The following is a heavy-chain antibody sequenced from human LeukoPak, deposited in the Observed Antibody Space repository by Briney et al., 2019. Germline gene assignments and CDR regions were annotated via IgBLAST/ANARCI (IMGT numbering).Heavy chain of an antibody. CDR3: ARARTTVVTQSTFDY. CDR2: IYYSGST. D-gene: IGHD4-23*01. Sequence: SETLSLTCTVSGGSISSSSYYWGWIRQPPGKGLEWIGSIYYSGSTYYNPPLKSRVTISVDTSKNQFSLKLSSVTAADTAVYYCARARTTVVTQSTFDYWGQGTLVTVSS. V-gene: IGHV4-39*07. CDR1: GGSISSSSYY. J-gene: IGHJ4*02.